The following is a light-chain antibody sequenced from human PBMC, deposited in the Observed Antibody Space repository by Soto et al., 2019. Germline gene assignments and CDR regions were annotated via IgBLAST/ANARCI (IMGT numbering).Light chain of an antibody. CDR2: EAS. CDR3: QQYHTSPWT. CDR1: QSISRW. V-gene: IGKV1-5*03. Sequence: DIQMTQSPSSLSASVGDSVIITCRASQSISRWLAWFEQEPGRAPKLLITEASNLEGGVPSRFSGSGYGTEFTLTINNVQPDDFATYYCQQYHTSPWTFGQGTKVE. J-gene: IGKJ1*01.